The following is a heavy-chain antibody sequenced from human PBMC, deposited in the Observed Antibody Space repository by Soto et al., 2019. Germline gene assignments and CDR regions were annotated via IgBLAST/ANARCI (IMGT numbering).Heavy chain of an antibody. CDR2: IFYSGST. CDR1: GGSISTSRSY. D-gene: IGHD2-21*01. Sequence: QLQLLESGPGLVKASETLSLTCSVSGGSISTSRSYWAWLSQPPGKGLTWLANIFYSGSTFYNPTLASLDSVSSYSSRNEFSLKLRSVTASDTADYYCTRQPTTGDTDLWFDPWGQGTLVTVSS. CDR3: TRQPTTGDTDLWFDP. V-gene: IGHV4-39*01. J-gene: IGHJ5*02.